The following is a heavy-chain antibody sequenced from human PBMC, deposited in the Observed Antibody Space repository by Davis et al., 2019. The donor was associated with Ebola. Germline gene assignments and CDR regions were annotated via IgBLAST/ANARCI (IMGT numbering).Heavy chain of an antibody. CDR2: IYYSGST. CDR1: GVYLGSSGYY. Sequence: PSETLSLTCNVSGVYLGSSGYYWGFVRQPPGKGLEWIGNIYYSGSTKYNPSLQGRVTMSIDTPRDQFALRLHSVTAADTAVYYCARIQGTGDRRGEDHWGQGILVTVSP. V-gene: IGHV4-39*01. D-gene: IGHD7-27*01. CDR3: ARIQGTGDRRGEDH. J-gene: IGHJ4*02.